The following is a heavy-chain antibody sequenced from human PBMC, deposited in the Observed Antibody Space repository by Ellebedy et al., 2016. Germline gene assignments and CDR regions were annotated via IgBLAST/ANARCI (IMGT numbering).Heavy chain of an antibody. J-gene: IGHJ3*02. Sequence: ASVKVSCXASGYTFTGYYMHWVRQAPGQGLEWMGWINPNSGGTNYAQKFQGRVTMTRDTSISTAYMELSRLRSDDTAVYYCASLYSSDPVDAFDIWGQGTMVTVSS. D-gene: IGHD6-25*01. CDR3: ASLYSSDPVDAFDI. CDR2: INPNSGGT. CDR1: GYTFTGYY. V-gene: IGHV1-2*02.